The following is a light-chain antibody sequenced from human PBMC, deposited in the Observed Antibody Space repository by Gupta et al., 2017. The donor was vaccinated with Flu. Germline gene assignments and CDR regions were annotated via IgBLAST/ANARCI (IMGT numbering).Light chain of an antibody. CDR2: DVS. V-gene: IGLV2-11*01. CDR1: SRDGGGFNY. Sequence: QSALTPPRSVSGSHGQSVTISCTGTSRDGGGFNYVSWYQQHPGKAPKLMIYDVSERPSGVPDRFSGSKSGNTASLTSSGLQAEDEADYYCCSYAGSFTYVFGTGTKVTVL. CDR3: CSYAGSFTYV. J-gene: IGLJ1*01.